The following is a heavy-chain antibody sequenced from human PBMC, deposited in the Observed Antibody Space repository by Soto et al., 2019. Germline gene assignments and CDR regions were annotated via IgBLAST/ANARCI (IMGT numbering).Heavy chain of an antibody. J-gene: IGHJ4*02. CDR3: ARLATGGDYVLDY. V-gene: IGHV5-51*01. Sequence: PGESLKISCDGSGYSFTIYCIGWVLQMPGKGLEWMGIIYPGDSDTRYSPSFQGQVTISADKSISTAYLQWSSLKASDTAMYYCARLATGGDYVLDYWGQGTLVTVSS. CDR2: IYPGDSDT. CDR1: GYSFTIYC. D-gene: IGHD4-17*01.